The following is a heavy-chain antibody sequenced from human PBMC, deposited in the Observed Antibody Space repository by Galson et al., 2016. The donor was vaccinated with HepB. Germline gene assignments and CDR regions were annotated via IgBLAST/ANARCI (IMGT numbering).Heavy chain of an antibody. CDR3: AGGDFGVVRSFDY. V-gene: IGHV4-59*01. CDR2: IYSRGRT. D-gene: IGHD3-3*01. CDR1: GGSISRYY. Sequence: SETLSLTCSVYGGSISRYYWSWIRLPPGKGLEWIGDIYSRGRTNYNPSLKSRVTMSVDTSKVQFSLRLSSVTAADTAVYYCAGGDFGVVRSFDYWGQGTLVIVSS. J-gene: IGHJ4*02.